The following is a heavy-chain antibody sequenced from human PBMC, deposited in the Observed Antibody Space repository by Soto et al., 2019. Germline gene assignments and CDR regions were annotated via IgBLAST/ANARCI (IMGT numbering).Heavy chain of an antibody. CDR1: GFTFSSYA. CDR2: LTRSATT. J-gene: IGHJ6*03. CDR3: AKDGHGEVWCYYMDV. D-gene: IGHD3-3*01. Sequence: GGSLRLSCVASGFTFSSYAMSWVRQAPQKGLEWVSTLTRSATTVYAASVRGRFTISRDNSKNTLYLQMNSLRAEDTAVYFCAKDGHGEVWCYYMDVWGKGTTVTVSS. V-gene: IGHV3-23*01.